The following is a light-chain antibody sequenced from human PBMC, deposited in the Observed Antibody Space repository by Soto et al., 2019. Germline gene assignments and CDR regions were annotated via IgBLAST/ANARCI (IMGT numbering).Light chain of an antibody. V-gene: IGKV1-39*01. Sequence: DIQMTHSPXXLPXTVXXXRTTTXRASQSISTYFHWYQQKPGKAPNLLIYAASTLQSGVPSRFSGSGSGTDFTLTISSLQPEDFATYFCQHCYSTPLTFVGGTKVDI. CDR3: QHCYSTPLT. J-gene: IGKJ4*01. CDR2: AAS. CDR1: QSISTY.